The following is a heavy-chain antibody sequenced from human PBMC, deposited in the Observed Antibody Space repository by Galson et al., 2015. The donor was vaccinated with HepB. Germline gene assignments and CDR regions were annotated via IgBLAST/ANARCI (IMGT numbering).Heavy chain of an antibody. CDR3: ARAPIAAKAYYYYGMDV. J-gene: IGHJ6*02. V-gene: IGHV1-69*06. Sequence: SVKVSCKASGGTFSSYAISWVRQAPGQGLEWMGGIIPIFGTANYAQKFQGRVTITADKSTSTAYMELSSLRSEDTAVYYCARAPIAAKAYYYYGMDVWGQGTTVTVSS. D-gene: IGHD6-13*01. CDR1: GGTFSSYA. CDR2: IIPIFGTA.